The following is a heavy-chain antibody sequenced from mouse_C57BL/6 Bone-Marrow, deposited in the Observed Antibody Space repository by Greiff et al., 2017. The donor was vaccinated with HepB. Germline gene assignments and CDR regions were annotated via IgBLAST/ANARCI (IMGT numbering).Heavy chain of an antibody. D-gene: IGHD3-1*01. Sequence: VQLQQPGAELVKPGASVKLSCKASGYTFTSYWMQWVKQRPGQGLEWIGEIDPSDSYTNYNQKFKGKATLTVDTSSSTAYMQLSSLTSEDSAVYYFTRSGDYDAMDYWCQGTSVTVSS. J-gene: IGHJ4*01. CDR2: IDPSDSYT. CDR1: GYTFTSYW. V-gene: IGHV1-50*01. CDR3: TRSGDYDAMDY.